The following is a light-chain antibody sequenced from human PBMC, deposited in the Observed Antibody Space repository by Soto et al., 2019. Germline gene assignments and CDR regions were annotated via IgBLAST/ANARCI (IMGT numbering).Light chain of an antibody. Sequence: QSALTQPASVSGSPGQSITISCTGTNNDVGGYNYVSWFQQHPGKAPKLIIHEVNQRPSGVPDRFSGSKSGNTASLTVSGLQAEDEGTYYCSSYGGYNNVVFGTGTKLTVL. CDR3: SSYGGYNNVV. V-gene: IGLV2-8*01. J-gene: IGLJ1*01. CDR1: NNDVGGYNY. CDR2: EVN.